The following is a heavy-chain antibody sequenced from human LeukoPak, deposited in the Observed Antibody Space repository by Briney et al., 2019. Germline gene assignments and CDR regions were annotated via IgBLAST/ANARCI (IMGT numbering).Heavy chain of an antibody. V-gene: IGHV3-74*01. CDR3: ARRREGLYAFDI. J-gene: IGHJ3*02. Sequence: GSLRLSCAASGFTFSYHWMHWVRQVPGKGPVWVSRIDGGGSSISYADSVKGRFTISRDNSKNTLYLQMNSLRAEDTAVYYCARRREGLYAFDIWGQGTMVTVSS. CDR1: GFTFSYHW. CDR2: IDGGGSSI.